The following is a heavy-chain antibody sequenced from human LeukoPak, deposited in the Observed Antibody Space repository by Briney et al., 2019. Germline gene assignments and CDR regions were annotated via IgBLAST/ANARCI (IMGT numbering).Heavy chain of an antibody. Sequence: GGSLRLSCAASGFTFSSYGMSWVRQAPGKGLEWVSAISGSGGSTYYADSVKGRFTISRDNSKNTLYLQMNSLRAEDTAVYYCARERALYGARYYYYYMDVWGKGTTVTISS. CDR1: GFTFSSYG. CDR3: ARERALYGARYYYYYMDV. D-gene: IGHD4-17*01. J-gene: IGHJ6*03. V-gene: IGHV3-23*01. CDR2: ISGSGGST.